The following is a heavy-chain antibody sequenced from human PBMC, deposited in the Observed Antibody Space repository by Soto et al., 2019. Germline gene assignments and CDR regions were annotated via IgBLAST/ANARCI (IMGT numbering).Heavy chain of an antibody. CDR3: ARGGYSGYYYYGMDV. J-gene: IGHJ6*02. CDR2: ISSSSSYI. Sequence: PGGSLRLSCAASGFTFRSYSMNWVRQAPGKGLEWVSSISSSSSYIYYADSVKGRFAISRDNAKNSLYLQMNSLRAEDTAVYYCARGGYSGYYYYGMDVWGQGTTVTVS. CDR1: GFTFRSYS. D-gene: IGHD5-12*01. V-gene: IGHV3-21*01.